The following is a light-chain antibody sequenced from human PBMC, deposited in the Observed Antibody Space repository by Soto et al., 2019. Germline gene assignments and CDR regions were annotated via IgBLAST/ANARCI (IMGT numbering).Light chain of an antibody. J-gene: IGKJ5*01. CDR3: QQRSDWPPIT. CDR2: DAS. Sequence: EIVLTQSPATLSLSPGERATLSCRASQSVSRHLAWYQQKPGQAPRLLIYDASNRATGIPARFSGSGSGTDVTLTISSLEPEDFAVYYCQQRSDWPPITFGQGTRLDFK. V-gene: IGKV3-11*01. CDR1: QSVSRH.